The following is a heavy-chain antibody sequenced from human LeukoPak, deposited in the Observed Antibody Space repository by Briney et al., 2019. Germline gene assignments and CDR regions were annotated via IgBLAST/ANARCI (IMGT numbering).Heavy chain of an antibody. CDR1: GFTFDDYG. Sequence: GGSLRLSCAASGFTFDDYGMSWVRQAPGKGLEWVSGINWNGGSTGYADSVKGRFTISRDNAKNSLYLQMNSLRAEDTAVYYCAREGLHYDFWSGYQYYFDYWGQGTLVTVSS. D-gene: IGHD3-3*01. CDR2: INWNGGST. V-gene: IGHV3-20*04. CDR3: AREGLHYDFWSGYQYYFDY. J-gene: IGHJ4*02.